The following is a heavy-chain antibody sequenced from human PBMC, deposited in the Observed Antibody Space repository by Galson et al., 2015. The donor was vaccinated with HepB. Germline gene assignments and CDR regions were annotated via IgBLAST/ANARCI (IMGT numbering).Heavy chain of an antibody. D-gene: IGHD2-15*01. CDR3: ASPFCTGGSCYPLWY. CDR2: IYSGGAT. V-gene: IGHV3-53*01. CDR1: GFTVSNTY. J-gene: IGHJ4*02. Sequence: SLRLSCAPSGFTVSNTYMNWVHQAPGKGLEWVSVIYSGGATYYADSVKGRFTISRDNSKNTLYLHVNNLRAEDTAVYYCASPFCTGGSCYPLWYWGQGTLVTVSS.